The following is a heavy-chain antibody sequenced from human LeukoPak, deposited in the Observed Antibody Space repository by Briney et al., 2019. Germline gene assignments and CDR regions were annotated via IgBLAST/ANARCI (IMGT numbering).Heavy chain of an antibody. V-gene: IGHV4-34*01. CDR1: GGSFSGYY. CDR3: ARQSLVTIFGVVFDP. D-gene: IGHD3-3*01. Sequence: SETLSLTCAVYGGSFSGYYWSWIRQPPGKGLEWIGEINHSGSTNYNPSLKSRVTISVDTSKNQFSLKLSSVTAADTAVYYCARQSLVTIFGVVFDPWGQGTLVTVSS. J-gene: IGHJ5*02. CDR2: INHSGST.